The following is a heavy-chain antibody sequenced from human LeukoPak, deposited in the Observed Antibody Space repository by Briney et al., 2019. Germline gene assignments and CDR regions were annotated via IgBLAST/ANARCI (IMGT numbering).Heavy chain of an antibody. CDR2: INHSGST. CDR3: ARYYYDSSGYYAEFDY. Sequence: PSETLSLTCAVYGGSFSGYYWSWIRQPPGKGLEWIGEINHSGSTNYNPSLKSRVTISVDTSKNQFSLKLTSVTAADTAVYYCARYYYDSSGYYAEFDYWGQGTLVTVSS. CDR1: GGSFSGYY. V-gene: IGHV4-34*01. D-gene: IGHD3-22*01. J-gene: IGHJ4*02.